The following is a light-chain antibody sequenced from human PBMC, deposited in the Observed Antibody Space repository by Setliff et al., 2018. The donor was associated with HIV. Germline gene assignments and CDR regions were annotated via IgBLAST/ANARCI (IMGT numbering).Light chain of an antibody. CDR2: QAT. Sequence: QSVLAQPASVPGSPGQSITISCTGTSNDVGRYDLVSWYQQHPARAPKLIIYQATRRPSGVSNRFSGSKSGNVASLTISGLQAEDEADYYCCSNTGSNTFVFGTGTKV. CDR1: SNDVGRYDL. J-gene: IGLJ1*01. V-gene: IGLV2-23*01. CDR3: CSNTGSNTFV.